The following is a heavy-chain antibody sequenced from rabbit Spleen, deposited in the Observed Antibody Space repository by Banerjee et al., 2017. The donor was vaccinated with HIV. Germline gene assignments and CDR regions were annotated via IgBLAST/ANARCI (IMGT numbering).Heavy chain of an antibody. V-gene: IGHV1S40*01. J-gene: IGHJ4*01. D-gene: IGHD6-1*01. Sequence: QSLEESGGDLVKPGASLTLTCTASGFSFSSSYWMAWVRQAPGKGLEWIGSIYGADGNTYYASWAKGRFTISKTSSTVDLKMTSLTAADTATYFCAREDSAGYGYGYFNLWGPGTLVTVS. CDR1: GFSFSSSYW. CDR3: AREDSAGYGYGYFNL. CDR2: IYGADGNT.